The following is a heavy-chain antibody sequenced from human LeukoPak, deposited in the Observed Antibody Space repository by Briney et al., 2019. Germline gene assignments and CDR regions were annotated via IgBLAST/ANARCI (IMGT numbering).Heavy chain of an antibody. CDR3: ARGSRRYYDSPDFDY. CDR1: GGTFSSYA. Sequence: GASVKVSCKASGGTFSSYAISWVRQAPGQGLEWMGWMNPNSGNTGYAQKFQGRVTMTRNTSISTAYMELSSLRSEDTAVYYCARGSRRYYDSPDFDYWGQGTLVTVSS. D-gene: IGHD3-22*01. V-gene: IGHV1-8*02. J-gene: IGHJ4*02. CDR2: MNPNSGNT.